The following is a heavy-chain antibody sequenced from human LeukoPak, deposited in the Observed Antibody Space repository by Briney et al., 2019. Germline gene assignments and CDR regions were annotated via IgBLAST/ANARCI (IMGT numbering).Heavy chain of an antibody. J-gene: IGHJ3*02. Sequence: GGSLRLSCAASGFTVSSNYMSWVRQAPGKGLEWVSVIYSGGSTYYADSVKGRFTISRDNSKNTLYLQMNSLRAEDTAVYYCARRRVEMATGHDAFDIWGQGTMVTVSS. CDR2: IYSGGST. D-gene: IGHD5-24*01. CDR3: ARRRVEMATGHDAFDI. V-gene: IGHV3-53*01. CDR1: GFTVSSNY.